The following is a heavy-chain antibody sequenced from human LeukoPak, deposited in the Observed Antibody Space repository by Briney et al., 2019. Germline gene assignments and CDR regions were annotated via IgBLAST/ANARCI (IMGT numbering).Heavy chain of an antibody. V-gene: IGHV7-4-1*02. CDR2: INTNTGNP. CDR1: GYTFTSYA. D-gene: IGHD3-10*01. J-gene: IGHJ6*02. Sequence: GASVKVSCKASGYTFTSYAMNWVRQAPGQGLEWMGWINTNTGNPTYAQGFTGRFVFSLDTSVSTAYLQISSLKAEDTAVYYCARVALLWFGESSGGMDVWGQGTTVTVSS. CDR3: ARVALLWFGESSGGMDV.